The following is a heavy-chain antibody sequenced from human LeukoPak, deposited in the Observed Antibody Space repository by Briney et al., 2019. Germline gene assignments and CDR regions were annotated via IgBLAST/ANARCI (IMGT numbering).Heavy chain of an antibody. CDR1: GFTFSSYA. J-gene: IGHJ2*01. D-gene: IGHD3-22*01. Sequence: PGGSLRLSCAASGFTFSSYAMNWVRQAPGKGLEWVSVISGSGDVTYYADSVKGRFTISRDNAKNSLYLQMNSLRAEDTALYYCAKDTYYYDSSGHSYWYFDLWGRGTLVTVSS. CDR3: AKDTYYYDSSGHSYWYFDL. V-gene: IGHV3-23*01. CDR2: ISGSGDVT.